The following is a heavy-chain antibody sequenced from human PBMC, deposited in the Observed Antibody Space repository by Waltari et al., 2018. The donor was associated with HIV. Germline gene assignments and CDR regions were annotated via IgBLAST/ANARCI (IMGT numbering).Heavy chain of an antibody. CDR1: NLPFRNYG. D-gene: IGHD4-17*01. Sequence: QVQLVASGGGAVQPGRSLRVSCAASNLPFRNYGMHWVRQAPGKGLEWVAVISDDGSNKYYADSVKGRFTISRDNSKNTLFLQMNSLRLEDTAVYYWAKDGLRTTSYFDDWGQGTLVTVSS. CDR2: ISDDGSNK. V-gene: IGHV3-30*18. CDR3: AKDGLRTTSYFDD. J-gene: IGHJ4*02.